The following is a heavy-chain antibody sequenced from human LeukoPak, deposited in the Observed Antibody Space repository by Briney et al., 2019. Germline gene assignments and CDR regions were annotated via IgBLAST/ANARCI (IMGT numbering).Heavy chain of an antibody. J-gene: IGHJ4*02. CDR3: ARDPIGYYDILTGYYISYFDY. CDR1: GGTFSSYA. V-gene: IGHV1-69*06. D-gene: IGHD3-9*01. CDR2: TIPIFGTA. Sequence: SVKVSCKASGGTFSSYAISWVRQAPGQGLEWMGGTIPIFGTANYAQKFQGRVTITADKSTSTAYMELSSLRSEDTAVYYCARDPIGYYDILTGYYISYFDYWGQGTLVTVSS.